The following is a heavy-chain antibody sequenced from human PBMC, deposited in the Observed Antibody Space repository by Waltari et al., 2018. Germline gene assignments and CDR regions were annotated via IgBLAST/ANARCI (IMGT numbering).Heavy chain of an antibody. V-gene: IGHV1-69*04. CDR2: ILPILGIA. CDR1: GGTFSSYA. Sequence: QVQLVQSGAEVKKPGSSVKVSCKASGGTFSSYAISWVRQAPGQGLEWMGGILPILGIANYAQKFQGRVTITADESTSTAYMELSSLRSEDTAVYYCARDHDYGDYAGDAFDIWGQGTMVTVSS. J-gene: IGHJ3*02. CDR3: ARDHDYGDYAGDAFDI. D-gene: IGHD4-17*01.